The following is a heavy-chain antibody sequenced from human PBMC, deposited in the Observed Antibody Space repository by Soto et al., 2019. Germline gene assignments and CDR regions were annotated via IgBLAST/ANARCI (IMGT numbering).Heavy chain of an antibody. CDR2: IYYSGST. CDR1: GGSISKSGYY. D-gene: IGHD6-19*01. V-gene: IGHV4-39*01. CDR3: SRQGDSSTSYRAYYFDY. J-gene: IGHJ4*02. Sequence: KPSAPLTLPCTLSGGSISKSGYYWGWFRKPPGKGLEWIGRIYYSGSTYYSPSLKTRDTISVDQSNNQFSLNLPSVPAADPAVSFCSRQGDSSTSYRAYYFDYWGQGTLVTVSS.